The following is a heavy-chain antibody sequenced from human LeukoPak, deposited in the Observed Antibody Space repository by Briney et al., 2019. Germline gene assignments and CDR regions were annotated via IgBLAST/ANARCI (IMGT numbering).Heavy chain of an antibody. J-gene: IGHJ4*02. D-gene: IGHD5-24*01. CDR1: GGTFSSYA. Sequence: SVKVSCKASGGTFSSYAISWVRQAPGQGLEWMGGIIPIFGTANYAQKFQGRVTITADESTSTAYMELSSLRSEDTAVYYCASELLDGYKPACYFDYWGQGTLVTVSS. V-gene: IGHV1-69*13. CDR2: IIPIFGTA. CDR3: ASELLDGYKPACYFDY.